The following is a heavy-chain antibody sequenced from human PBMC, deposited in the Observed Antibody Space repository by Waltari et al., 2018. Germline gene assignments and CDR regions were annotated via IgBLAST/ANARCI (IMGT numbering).Heavy chain of an antibody. CDR2: VDPEDGET. D-gene: IGHD3-10*01. V-gene: IGHV1-69-2*01. J-gene: IGHJ4*02. Sequence: EVQLVQSGAEVKKPGATVKISCKASGYTFTDYYMHWVQQAPGKGLEWMGRVDPEDGETIYAEKFQGRVTITADTSTDTAYMELSSLRSEDTAVYYCAREKGITMVQGVIKNNGYFDYWGQGTLVTVSS. CDR3: AREKGITMVQGVIKNNGYFDY. CDR1: GYTFTDYY.